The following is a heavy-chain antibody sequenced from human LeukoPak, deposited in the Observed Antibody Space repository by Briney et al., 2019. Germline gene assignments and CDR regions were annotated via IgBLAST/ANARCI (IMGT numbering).Heavy chain of an antibody. D-gene: IGHD6-19*01. Sequence: ASVKVSCKASGYTFTSYGISWVRQAPGQRLEWMGWISAYSGNTNYAQKLQGRVTMTTDTSTSTAYMELRTLRSDDTAVYYCARDDLVAVAGTGYDYYYYYYGMDVWGKGTTVTVSS. J-gene: IGHJ6*04. V-gene: IGHV1-18*04. CDR1: GYTFTSYG. CDR3: ARDDLVAVAGTGYDYYYYYYGMDV. CDR2: ISAYSGNT.